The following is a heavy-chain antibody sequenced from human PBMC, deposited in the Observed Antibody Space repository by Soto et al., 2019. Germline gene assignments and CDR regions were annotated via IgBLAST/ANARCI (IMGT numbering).Heavy chain of an antibody. CDR3: AVWFGESSFDY. D-gene: IGHD3-10*01. J-gene: IGHJ4*02. Sequence: GASVKVSCKASGGTFSSYAISWVRQAPGQGLEWMGGIIPIFGTANYAQKFQGRVTITADKSTSTAYMELSSLRSEDTAVEECAVWFGESSFDYWGQGTLVTVSS. CDR1: GGTFSSYA. CDR2: IIPIFGTA. V-gene: IGHV1-69*06.